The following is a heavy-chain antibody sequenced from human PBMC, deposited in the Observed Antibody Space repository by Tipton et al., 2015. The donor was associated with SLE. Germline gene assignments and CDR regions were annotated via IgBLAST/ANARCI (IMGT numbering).Heavy chain of an antibody. D-gene: IGHD3-22*01. CDR2: IYYSGST. V-gene: IGHV4-59*01. CDR1: GGSISSYY. CDR3: ARESYDTGAFDI. Sequence: TLSLTCTVSGGSISSYYWSWIRQPPGKGLEWIGYIYYSGSTKYNPSLKSRVTISVDTSKNQFSLKLSSVTAADTAVYYCARESYDTGAFDIWGQGTMVTVSS. J-gene: IGHJ3*02.